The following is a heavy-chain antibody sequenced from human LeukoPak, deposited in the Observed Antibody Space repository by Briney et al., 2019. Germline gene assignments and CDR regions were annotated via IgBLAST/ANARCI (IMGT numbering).Heavy chain of an antibody. CDR3: ASTGYYYDSSGPRDGMDV. CDR2: IYYSGST. Sequence: SETLSLTCTVSGGAISSISYYCGWIRQPPGKGLEWIGSIYYSGSTYYNPSLNSRVTISVDTSTNQFSLKLSSVTAADTAVYYCASTGYYYDSSGPRDGMDVWGQGTTVTVSS. D-gene: IGHD3-22*01. CDR1: GGAISSISYY. J-gene: IGHJ6*02. V-gene: IGHV4-39*01.